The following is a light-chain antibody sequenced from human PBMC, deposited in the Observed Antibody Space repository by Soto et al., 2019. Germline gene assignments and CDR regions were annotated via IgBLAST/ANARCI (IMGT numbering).Light chain of an antibody. V-gene: IGLV2-8*01. Sequence: QSVLTQPPSASGSPGQSVAISCTGTNSDIGNYNFVSWYQQHPGKAPKLMIYEVNKRPSGGPDRFSGSKSGNPASLTVSGLQPEDEADYYCSSYAGSNNLLFGGGTKLTVL. CDR2: EVN. CDR3: SSYAGSNNLL. J-gene: IGLJ2*01. CDR1: NSDIGNYNF.